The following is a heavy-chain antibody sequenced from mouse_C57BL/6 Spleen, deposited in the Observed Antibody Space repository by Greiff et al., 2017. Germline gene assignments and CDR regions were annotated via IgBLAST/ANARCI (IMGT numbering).Heavy chain of an antibody. V-gene: IGHV5-17*01. CDR3: ARVSNYYWYFDV. CDR1: GFTFSDYG. CDR2: ISSGSSTI. D-gene: IGHD2-5*01. J-gene: IGHJ1*03. Sequence: DVQLQESGGGLVKPGGSLKLSCAASGFTFSDYGMHWVRQAPEKGLEWVAYISSGSSTIYYADTVKGRFTISRDNAKNTLFLQMTSLRSEDTAMYYCARVSNYYWYFDVWGTGTTVTVSS.